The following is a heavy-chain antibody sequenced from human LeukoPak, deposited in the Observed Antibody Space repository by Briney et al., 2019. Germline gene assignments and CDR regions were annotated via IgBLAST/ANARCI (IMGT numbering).Heavy chain of an antibody. D-gene: IGHD1-26*01. CDR3: ATHSGSYRLDY. Sequence: SETLSLTCAVYGGSFSDYYWSWIRQPPGKGLEWIGEINHSGSTNYNPSLKSRVTISVDTSKNQFSLKLSSVTAADTAVYYCATHSGSYRLDYWGQGTLVTVSS. V-gene: IGHV4-34*01. CDR1: GGSFSDYY. CDR2: INHSGST. J-gene: IGHJ4*02.